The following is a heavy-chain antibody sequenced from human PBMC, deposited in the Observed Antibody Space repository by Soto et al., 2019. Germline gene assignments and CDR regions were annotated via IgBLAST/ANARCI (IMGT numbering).Heavy chain of an antibody. Sequence: GGSLRLSCAASGFTVSSNYMSWVRQAPGKGLEWVSVIYSGGSTYYADSVKGRFTISRDNSKNTLYLQMNSLRAEDTAVYYCARTRQTTVTTGYYYYMDVWGKGTTVTVSS. V-gene: IGHV3-53*01. CDR2: IYSGGST. CDR3: ARTRQTTVTTGYYYYMDV. D-gene: IGHD4-4*01. CDR1: GFTVSSNY. J-gene: IGHJ6*03.